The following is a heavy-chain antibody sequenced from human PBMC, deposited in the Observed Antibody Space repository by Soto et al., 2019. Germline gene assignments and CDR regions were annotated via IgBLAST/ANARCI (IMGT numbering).Heavy chain of an antibody. CDR2: IIPILGIA. CDR1: GGTFSSYT. D-gene: IGHD1-20*01. Sequence: QVQLVQSGAEVKKPGSSVKVSCKASGGTFSSYTSSWVRQAPGQGLEWMGRIIPILGIANYAQKFQGRVTITADKSTSTAYMELSSLRSEDTAVYYCAQGITGNWYFDLWGRGTLVTVSS. J-gene: IGHJ2*01. CDR3: AQGITGNWYFDL. V-gene: IGHV1-69*02.